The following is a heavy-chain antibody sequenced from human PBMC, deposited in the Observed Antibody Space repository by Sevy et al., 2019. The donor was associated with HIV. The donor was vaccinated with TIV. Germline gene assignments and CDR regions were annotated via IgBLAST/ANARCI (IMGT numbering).Heavy chain of an antibody. CDR1: GFTVSSNY. V-gene: IGHV3-53*01. CDR2: IYSGGST. D-gene: IGHD4-4*01. J-gene: IGHJ6*02. CDR3: ARELATVAYYYYGMDV. Sequence: GGSLRLSCAASGFTVSSNYMCWVRQAPGKGLEWVSVIYSGGSTYYADSVKGRFTISRDNSKNTLYLQMNSLRAEDTAVYYCARELATVAYYYYGMDVWGQGTTVTVSS.